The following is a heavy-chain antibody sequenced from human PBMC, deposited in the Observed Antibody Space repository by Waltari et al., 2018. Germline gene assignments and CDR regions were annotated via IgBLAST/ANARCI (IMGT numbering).Heavy chain of an antibody. CDR3: ARQGYCGGDCYSDT. Sequence: QLQLQESGPGLVTPSETLSLTCTVSGDSLTSDIYYWGWLRQPPGKGLEWIATISYRGPTYYSPSLKSRVTISIDTSKNQFSLKVTSVTAADTAVYYCARQGYCGGDCYSDTWGQGTLVTVSP. J-gene: IGHJ5*02. CDR1: GDSLTSDIYY. CDR2: ISYRGPT. V-gene: IGHV4-39*01. D-gene: IGHD2-21*01.